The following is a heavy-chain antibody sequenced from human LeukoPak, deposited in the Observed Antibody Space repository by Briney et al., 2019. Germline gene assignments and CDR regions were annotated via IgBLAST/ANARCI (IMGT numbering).Heavy chain of an antibody. D-gene: IGHD2-15*01. Sequence: GGSLRLSCAASGFTFSRYWMSWVRQAPGKGLEWVANIKQDGSQKSYVDSVKGRFTISRDNAKNSLYLQMNSLRAEDTAVYYCARGYCSGGTCYSDFDYWGQGTLVTVSS. J-gene: IGHJ4*02. CDR2: IKQDGSQK. CDR1: GFTFSRYW. CDR3: ARGYCSGGTCYSDFDY. V-gene: IGHV3-7*01.